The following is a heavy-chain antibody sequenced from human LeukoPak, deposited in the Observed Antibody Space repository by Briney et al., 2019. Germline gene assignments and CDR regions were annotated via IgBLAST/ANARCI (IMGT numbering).Heavy chain of an antibody. D-gene: IGHD6-6*01. J-gene: IGHJ4*02. CDR2: ISSNGGST. Sequence: GGSLRLSCAASGFTFSSYAMHWVRQAPGKGLEYVSAISSNGGSTYYANSVKGRFTISRDNSKNTLYLQMGSLRAEDMAVYYRATCIAARCVGYFDYWGQGTLVTVSS. CDR3: ATCIAARCVGYFDY. CDR1: GFTFSSYA. V-gene: IGHV3-64*01.